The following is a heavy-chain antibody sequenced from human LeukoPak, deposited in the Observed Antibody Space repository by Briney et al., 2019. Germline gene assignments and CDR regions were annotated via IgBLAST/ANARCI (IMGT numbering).Heavy chain of an antibody. Sequence: TGGSLRLSCAASGFTVSSNYMNWVRQPPGKGLEWVSIIYSGGTTYYADSVKGRFTISRDNSKNTLYLQMNSLRAEDTAVYYCARAGGSIKPFDYWGQGTLVTVSS. V-gene: IGHV3-53*01. CDR2: IYSGGTT. CDR1: GFTVSSNY. J-gene: IGHJ4*02. CDR3: ARAGGSIKPFDY. D-gene: IGHD2-2*01.